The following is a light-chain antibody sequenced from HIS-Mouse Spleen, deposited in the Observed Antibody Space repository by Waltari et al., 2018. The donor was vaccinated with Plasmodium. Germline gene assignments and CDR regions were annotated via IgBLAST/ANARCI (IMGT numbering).Light chain of an antibody. Sequence: SYELTQPPSVSVSPGQTASIPCSGDKLGDTYACWYQKPGHSPVLVIYQDSKRPSGIPERFSGSNSGNTATLTISGTQAMDEADYYCQAWDSSTDYVFGTGTKVTVL. CDR1: KLGDTY. CDR2: QDS. CDR3: QAWDSSTDYV. J-gene: IGLJ1*01. V-gene: IGLV3-1*01.